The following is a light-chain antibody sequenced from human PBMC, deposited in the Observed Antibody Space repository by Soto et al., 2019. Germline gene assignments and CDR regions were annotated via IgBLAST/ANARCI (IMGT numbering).Light chain of an antibody. CDR1: SANIGAGYD. Sequence: QSVLTQTPSVSGGPGQRVTISCTGRSANIGAGYDVHWYQHLPGKAPKLLTYGNTNRPSGVHDRFSGSKSGISASLGITGLQDEDEPDYYLHAYDSSLRFSLFGGGKKVTVL. CDR3: HAYDSSLRFSL. V-gene: IGLV1-40*01. CDR2: GNT. J-gene: IGLJ6*01.